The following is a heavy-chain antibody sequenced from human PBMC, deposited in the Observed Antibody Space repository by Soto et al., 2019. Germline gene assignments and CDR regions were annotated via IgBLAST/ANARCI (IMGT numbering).Heavy chain of an antibody. CDR2: INSDGTSS. CDR3: SSYDFLSGHHLPYA. V-gene: IGHV3-74*03. J-gene: IGHJ4*03. D-gene: IGHD3-3*01. Sequence: PGGSLRLSCEASGLTFRRYWMHWVRQVPGKGLVWVSSINSDGTSSTYADSVKGRFTISRDNAKNTFYLQMNSLRAEDTAIYYCSSYDFLSGHHLPYAWVQGTMVTVSA. CDR1: GLTFRRYW.